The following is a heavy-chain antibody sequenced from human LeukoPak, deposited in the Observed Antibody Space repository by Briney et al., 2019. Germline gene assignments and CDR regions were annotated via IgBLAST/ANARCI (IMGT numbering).Heavy chain of an antibody. D-gene: IGHD2-2*01. CDR1: GFTFSSYS. CDR2: ISSSSSTI. V-gene: IGHV3-48*01. CDR3: ARDAPPRYCSSTSCWGGFAY. Sequence: GGSLRLSCAASGFTFSSYSMNWVRQAPGKGLDWVSYISSSSSTIYYADSVKGRFTISRDNAKNSLYLQMNSLRAEDMVVYYCARDAPPRYCSSTSCWGGFAYWGQGTLVTVSS. J-gene: IGHJ4*02.